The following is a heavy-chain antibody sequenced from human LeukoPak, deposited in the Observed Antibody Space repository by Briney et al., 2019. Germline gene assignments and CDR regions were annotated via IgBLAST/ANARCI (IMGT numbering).Heavy chain of an antibody. D-gene: IGHD3-10*01. Sequence: SETLSLTCTVSGGSMSGFFWTWIRQPPGRELEWIGSIYYSGSSTKYNPSLKSRVTISVDTSKSQFSLTLNSATAADTAVYYCARTSRHFYGSGTNLTPWPAGMDVWGQGTTVTISS. J-gene: IGHJ6*02. CDR3: ARTSRHFYGSGTNLTPWPAGMDV. V-gene: IGHV4-59*01. CDR2: IYYSGSST. CDR1: GGSMSGFF.